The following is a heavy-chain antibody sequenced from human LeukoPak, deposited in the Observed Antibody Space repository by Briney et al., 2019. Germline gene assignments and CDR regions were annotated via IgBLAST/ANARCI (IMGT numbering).Heavy chain of an antibody. Sequence: SETLSLTCTVSGGSISSYYWSWIRQPPGKGLEWIGYIYYSGSTNYNPSLKSRVTISVDTSKNQFSLKLTSVTAADTAVYYCARVYDSTGYYLDYWGRGTPVTVSS. CDR2: IYYSGST. V-gene: IGHV4-59*12. CDR1: GGSISSYY. J-gene: IGHJ4*02. CDR3: ARVYDSTGYYLDY. D-gene: IGHD3-22*01.